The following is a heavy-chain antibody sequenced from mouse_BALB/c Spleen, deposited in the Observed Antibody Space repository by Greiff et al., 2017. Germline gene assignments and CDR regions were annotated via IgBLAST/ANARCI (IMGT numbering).Heavy chain of an antibody. D-gene: IGHD2-14*01. Sequence: VQLQESGPGLVKPSQSLSLTCTVTGYSITSDYAWNWIRQFPGNTLEWMGYISYSGSTSYNPSLKSRISITRDTSKNQFFLQLNSVTTEDTATYYCARGYDAWFAYWGQGTLGTVSA. J-gene: IGHJ3*01. CDR1: GYSITSDYA. CDR2: ISYSGST. CDR3: ARGYDAWFAY. V-gene: IGHV3-2*02.